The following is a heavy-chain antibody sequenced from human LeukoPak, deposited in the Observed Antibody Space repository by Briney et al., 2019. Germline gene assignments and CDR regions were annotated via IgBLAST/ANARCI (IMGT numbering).Heavy chain of an antibody. CDR3: GKAPSDSSGYYLFDY. Sequence: GGSLRLSCAASGFTFSSYSMNWVRQAPGKGLEWVSSISSSSSYIYYADSVKGRFTISRDNSKNTLYLQMNSLRAEDTAVYYCGKAPSDSSGYYLFDYWGQGTLVTVSS. V-gene: IGHV3-21*01. CDR2: ISSSSSYI. CDR1: GFTFSSYS. J-gene: IGHJ4*02. D-gene: IGHD3-22*01.